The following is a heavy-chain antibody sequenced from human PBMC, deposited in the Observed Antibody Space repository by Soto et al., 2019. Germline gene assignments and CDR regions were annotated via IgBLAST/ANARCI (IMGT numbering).Heavy chain of an antibody. D-gene: IGHD3-10*01. V-gene: IGHV4-30-2*01. CDR1: GGSISSCCYS. CDR3: AGNYYGSGSYLFDY. Sequence: PSETLSLTCAVPGGSISSCCYSWSWIRQPPGKGLEWIGYIYHSGSTYYNPSLKSRVTISVDRSKNQFSLKLSSVTAADTAVYYCAGNYYGSGSYLFDYWGQGTLVTVSS. CDR2: IYHSGST. J-gene: IGHJ4*02.